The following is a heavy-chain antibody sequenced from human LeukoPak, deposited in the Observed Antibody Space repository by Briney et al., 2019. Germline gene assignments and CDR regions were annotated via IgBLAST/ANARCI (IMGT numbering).Heavy chain of an antibody. D-gene: IGHD2-8*01. CDR3: ARGPRGLYYFDY. J-gene: IGHJ4*02. V-gene: IGHV3-30-3*01. CDR2: ISYDGSSK. Sequence: GSLRLSCAASGFTFSNYDIHWVRQAPGKWQEWVAVISYDGSSKYYADSVRGRFTISRDSSKNTLFLQMNSLRPEDTTVYYCARGPRGLYYFDYWGQGTLVTVSS. CDR1: GFTFSNYD.